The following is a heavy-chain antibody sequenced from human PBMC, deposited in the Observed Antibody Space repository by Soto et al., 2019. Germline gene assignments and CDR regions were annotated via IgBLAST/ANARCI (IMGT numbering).Heavy chain of an antibody. J-gene: IGHJ5*01. CDR1: DSTFSSYN. CDR3: EKQADLFGYGSRSGFDF. Sequence: GRPLRLSCAASDSTFSSYNFNWVRQAPGQGLEWVSTITGSGVSTYYADSVKGRVTISSDNSKDSRYLQMTILRADDTAVYDCEKQADLFGYGSRSGFDFLG. V-gene: IGHV3-23*01. D-gene: IGHD3-10*01. CDR2: ITGSGVST.